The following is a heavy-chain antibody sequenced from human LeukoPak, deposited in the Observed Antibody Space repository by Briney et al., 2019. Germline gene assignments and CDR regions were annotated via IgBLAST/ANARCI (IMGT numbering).Heavy chain of an antibody. Sequence: SETLSLTCAVYGGSFSGYYWIWIRQPPGKGLEWIGEINHSGSTNYNPSLKSRVTMSVDTSKNQFSLHLSSVTAADTAVYYCARDARWSRKGSAVDYWGQGTLVTVSS. J-gene: IGHJ4*02. D-gene: IGHD4-23*01. CDR2: INHSGST. V-gene: IGHV4-34*01. CDR3: ARDARWSRKGSAVDY. CDR1: GGSFSGYY.